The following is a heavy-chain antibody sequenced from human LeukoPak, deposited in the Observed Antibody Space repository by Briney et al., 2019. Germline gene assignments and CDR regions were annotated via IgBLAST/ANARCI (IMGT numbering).Heavy chain of an antibody. V-gene: IGHV4-34*01. CDR1: GGSFSDYY. CDR3: ARVLSSGYYVWAY. CDR2: INHSGGT. Sequence: HPSETLSLTCAVYGGSFSDYYWSWIRQPPGKGLEWIGEINHSGGTNYNPSLKSRVTISVDTSKNQFSLKLSSVTAAVTAVYYCARVLSSGYYVWAYWGQGTLVTVSS. D-gene: IGHD3-22*01. J-gene: IGHJ4*02.